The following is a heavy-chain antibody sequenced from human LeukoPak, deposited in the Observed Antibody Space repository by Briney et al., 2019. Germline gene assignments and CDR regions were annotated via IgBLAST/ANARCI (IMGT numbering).Heavy chain of an antibody. V-gene: IGHV1-18*01. Sequence: ASVKVSCKASGYTFIRNGISWVRQAPGQGLAWMGWISPYNENRKYLQKLQGRVTLSTDTSTSTAYMELRSLTSDDTAVYYCAREESIGRYQFLHDYWGQGTLVTVSS. J-gene: IGHJ4*02. CDR1: GYTFIRNG. D-gene: IGHD1-26*01. CDR3: AREESIGRYQFLHDY. CDR2: ISPYNENR.